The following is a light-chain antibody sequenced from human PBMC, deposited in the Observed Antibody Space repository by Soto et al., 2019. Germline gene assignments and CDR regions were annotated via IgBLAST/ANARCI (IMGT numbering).Light chain of an antibody. CDR1: SSNIGSSY. Sequence: QSVLTQPPSTSGTPGQRVTISCSGSSSNIGSSYVFWFQHLPGTAPKLLMYNNNQRPSGVPDRVSASKSGTSASLAISGLRSEDEADYYRAAWDDRVSGYVFGTGTKVTVL. CDR3: AAWDDRVSGYV. J-gene: IGLJ1*01. V-gene: IGLV1-47*02. CDR2: NNN.